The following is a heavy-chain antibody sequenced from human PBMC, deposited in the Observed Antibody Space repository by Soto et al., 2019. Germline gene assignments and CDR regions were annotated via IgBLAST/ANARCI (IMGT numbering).Heavy chain of an antibody. J-gene: IGHJ6*02. D-gene: IGHD2-2*02. Sequence: PSETLSLTCTVSGGSVSSTSYYWTWIRQPPGKGLEWIGYIHYSGSTNYNPSLQSRVTISVDTSKNQFSLKLSSVTAADTAVYYCARGRGYCSSTSCYKGRYYYGMDVWGQGTTVTVSS. V-gene: IGHV4-61*01. CDR1: GGSVSSTSYY. CDR2: IHYSGST. CDR3: ARGRGYCSSTSCYKGRYYYGMDV.